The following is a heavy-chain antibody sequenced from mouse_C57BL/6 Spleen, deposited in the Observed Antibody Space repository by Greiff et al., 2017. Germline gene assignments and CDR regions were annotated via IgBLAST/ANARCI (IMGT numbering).Heavy chain of an antibody. CDR2: ISSGSSTI. D-gene: IGHD2-4*01. J-gene: IGHJ3*01. Sequence: EVTLVESGGGLVKPGGSLKLSCAASGFTFSDYGMHWVRQAPEKGLEWVAYISSGSSTIYYADTVKGRFTSSSDDAKNTLFLQMTSLRSEDTAMYYCARRYYDYDGFAYWGQGTLVTVSA. CDR1: GFTFSDYG. CDR3: ARRYYDYDGFAY. V-gene: IGHV5-17*01.